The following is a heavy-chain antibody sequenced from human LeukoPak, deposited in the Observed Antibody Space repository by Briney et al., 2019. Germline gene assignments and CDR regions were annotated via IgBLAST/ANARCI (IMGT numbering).Heavy chain of an antibody. J-gene: IGHJ3*02. Sequence: GGSLRLSCVASGFTFRNYAMNWVRQAPGKGLKWVSSIRDSDDATYYADSVKGRFTISRDNSKNTLHLQMNNLRAEDTAVYYCATRRWSTGRSYALDIWGQGTMVTVSS. D-gene: IGHD3-10*01. V-gene: IGHV3-23*01. CDR1: GFTFRNYA. CDR3: ATRRWSTGRSYALDI. CDR2: IRDSDDAT.